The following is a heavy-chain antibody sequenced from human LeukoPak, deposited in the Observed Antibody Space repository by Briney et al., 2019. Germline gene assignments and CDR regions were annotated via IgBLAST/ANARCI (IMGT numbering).Heavy chain of an antibody. Sequence: SETLSLTCTVSGGSISSYYWSWIRQPPGKGLEWIGYIYYSGSTNYNPSLKSRVTISVDTSKNQFSLKLSSVTAADTAVYYCARGAKYYDFWSGYYFWDAFDIWGQGTVVTVSS. J-gene: IGHJ3*02. CDR2: IYYSGST. V-gene: IGHV4-59*01. D-gene: IGHD3-3*01. CDR3: ARGAKYYDFWSGYYFWDAFDI. CDR1: GGSISSYY.